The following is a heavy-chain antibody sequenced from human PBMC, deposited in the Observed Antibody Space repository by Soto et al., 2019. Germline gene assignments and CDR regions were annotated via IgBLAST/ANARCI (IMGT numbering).Heavy chain of an antibody. CDR1: GGTFSNYP. J-gene: IGHJ4*02. V-gene: IGHV1-69*01. CDR3: ARGLYCGGGCYSHFDY. Sequence: VQLVQSGAEVKKPGSSVKVSCKASGGTFSNYPFIWVRQAPGQGLDWMGGIIPIFGTTDYGQRFQGRVTITADAYTNTAYMELSSLRSDDTAVYYCARGLYCGGGCYSHFDYWGQGTLVTVSS. CDR2: IIPIFGTT. D-gene: IGHD2-21*02.